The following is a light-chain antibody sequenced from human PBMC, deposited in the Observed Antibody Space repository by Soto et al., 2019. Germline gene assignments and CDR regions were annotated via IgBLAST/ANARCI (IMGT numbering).Light chain of an antibody. Sequence: QSALTQPASVSGSPGQSITISCTGTSSDIGRYNFVSWYQQHPGKAPKLMIHDVSDRPSGVSDRFSGSKSGNTASLTISGLQAEDEADYYCSSYTSSRDALFGGGTKLTVL. CDR1: SSDIGRYNF. CDR2: DVS. J-gene: IGLJ2*01. V-gene: IGLV2-14*01. CDR3: SSYTSSRDAL.